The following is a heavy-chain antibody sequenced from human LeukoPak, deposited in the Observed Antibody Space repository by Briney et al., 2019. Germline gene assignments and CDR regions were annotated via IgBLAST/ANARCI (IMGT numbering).Heavy chain of an antibody. V-gene: IGHV3-23*01. CDR1: GFTFSSYA. CDR2: ISGSGGST. D-gene: IGHD3-22*01. J-gene: IGHJ3*02. CDR3: AKNGDYYDSSGYYHDDAFDI. Sequence: PGESLRLSCAASGFTFSSYAMSWVRQAPGKGLEWVSAISGSGGSTYYADSVKGRFTISRDNSKNTLYLQMNSLRAEDTAVYYCAKNGDYYDSSGYYHDDAFDIWGQGTMVTVSS.